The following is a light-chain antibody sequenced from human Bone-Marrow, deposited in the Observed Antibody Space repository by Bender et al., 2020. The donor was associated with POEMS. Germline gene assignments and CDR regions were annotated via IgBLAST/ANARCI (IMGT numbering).Light chain of an antibody. CDR2: DVS. CDR1: SSNVGGYDY. Sequence: QSALTQPRSVSGSPGQSVTISCTGTSSNVGGYDYVSWYQQHPGKAPKLMIYDVSRRPSGVPDRFSGSKSGNTASLTISGLQAEDEADYYCCSYAGDLIVFGTGTKVTVL. CDR3: CSYAGDLIV. J-gene: IGLJ1*01. V-gene: IGLV2-11*01.